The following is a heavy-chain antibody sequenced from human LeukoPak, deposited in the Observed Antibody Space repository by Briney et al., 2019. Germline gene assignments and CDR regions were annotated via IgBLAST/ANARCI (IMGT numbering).Heavy chain of an antibody. CDR3: ARDSDIVLMVYVEGAAFDI. CDR2: ISAYNGNT. Sequence: ASVKVSCKASGYTFTSYGISWVRQAPGQGLEWMGWISAYNGNTNYAQKLQGGVTMTTDTSTSTAYMELRSLRSDDTAVYYCARDSDIVLMVYVEGAAFDIWGQGTMVTVSS. D-gene: IGHD2-8*01. CDR1: GYTFTSYG. J-gene: IGHJ3*02. V-gene: IGHV1-18*01.